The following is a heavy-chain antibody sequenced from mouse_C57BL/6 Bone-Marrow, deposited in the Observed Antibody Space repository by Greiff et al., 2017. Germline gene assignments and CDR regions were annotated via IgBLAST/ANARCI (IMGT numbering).Heavy chain of an antibody. J-gene: IGHJ2*01. CDR3: ARHELGRFDY. D-gene: IGHD4-1*01. CDR1: GFTFSSYG. Sequence: EVQRVESGGDLVKPGGSLKLSCAASGFTFSSYGMSWVRQTPDKRLEWVATISSGGSYTYYPDSVKGRFTISRDNAKNTLYLQMSSLKSEDTAMYYCARHELGRFDYWGQGTTLTVSS. CDR2: ISSGGSYT. V-gene: IGHV5-6*01.